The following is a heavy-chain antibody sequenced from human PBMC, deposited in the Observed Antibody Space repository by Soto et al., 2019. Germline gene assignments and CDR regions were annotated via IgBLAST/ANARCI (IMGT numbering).Heavy chain of an antibody. D-gene: IGHD1-26*01. V-gene: IGHV3-30*18. J-gene: IGHJ4*02. CDR2: ISYDGSNK. CDR1: GFTFGSYG. CDR3: AKGSYSGRYSDFDC. Sequence: GGSLRLSCAASGFTFGSYGMFWVRQAPGRGLEWVAFISYDGSNKCSDSVKGRFTISRDNSKNTLYLQMNSLRAEDTAVYYCAKGSYSGRYSDFDCWGQGTLVTVSS.